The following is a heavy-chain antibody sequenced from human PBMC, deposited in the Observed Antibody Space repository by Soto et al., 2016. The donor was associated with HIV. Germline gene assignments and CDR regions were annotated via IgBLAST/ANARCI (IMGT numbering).Heavy chain of an antibody. Sequence: QLVESGGRLVWPGGSLRISCVISGFTFDDYGMSWVRQVPGKGLVWISRLNSDGRNTNYADSVKGRFTISRDNAKNILYLQMNSLRADDTAVYYCARAGYSSGWTSFVYYMDVWGRGTTVIVSS. J-gene: IGHJ6*03. CDR2: LNSDGRNT. CDR1: GFTFDDYG. D-gene: IGHD6-25*01. CDR3: ARAGYSSGWTSFVYYMDV. V-gene: IGHV3-74*02.